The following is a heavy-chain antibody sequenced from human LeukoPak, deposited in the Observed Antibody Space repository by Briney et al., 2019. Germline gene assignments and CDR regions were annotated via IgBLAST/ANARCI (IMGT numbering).Heavy chain of an antibody. CDR2: MNPNSGNT. CDR3: ARATPGGLHGYSFDY. Sequence: GASVKVSCKASGYTFKNYDINWVRQATGQGLEWMGWMNPNSGNTGFAQKFQDRVSMTRDTSINTAYMGLTSLRSGDTAVYYCARATPGGLHGYSFDYWGQGTVVTVYS. CDR1: GYTFKNYD. J-gene: IGHJ4*02. D-gene: IGHD5-24*01. V-gene: IGHV1-8*02.